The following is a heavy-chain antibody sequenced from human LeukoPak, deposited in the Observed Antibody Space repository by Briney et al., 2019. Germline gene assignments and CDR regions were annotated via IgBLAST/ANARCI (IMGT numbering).Heavy chain of an antibody. CDR1: GFTVSSNY. CDR2: IYSGGST. Sequence: GGSLRLSCAASGFTVSSNYLSWVRQAPGKGLEWVSVIYSGGSTYYADSVKGRFTISRDNSKNTLYLQMNSLRAEDTAVYFRARVTVTPYYYYGMDVWGQGTTVTVSS. D-gene: IGHD4-17*01. CDR3: ARVTVTPYYYYGMDV. V-gene: IGHV3-66*01. J-gene: IGHJ6*02.